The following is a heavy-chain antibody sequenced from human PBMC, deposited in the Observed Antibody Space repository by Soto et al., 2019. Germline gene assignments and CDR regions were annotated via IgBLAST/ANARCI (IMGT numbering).Heavy chain of an antibody. V-gene: IGHV2-5*02. Sequence: QITLKESGPTLVKPTQTLTLTCTFSGFSFSTSEVGVGWIRQPPGKALEWLALVYWDDDKRYSSSLKSRLTITKYNSKNQVVLTMANMGPVDTATYYCAHMWFYGSGTYWFDPWGQGTLVTVSS. CDR1: GFSFSTSEVG. D-gene: IGHD3-10*01. CDR3: AHMWFYGSGTYWFDP. CDR2: VYWDDDK. J-gene: IGHJ5*02.